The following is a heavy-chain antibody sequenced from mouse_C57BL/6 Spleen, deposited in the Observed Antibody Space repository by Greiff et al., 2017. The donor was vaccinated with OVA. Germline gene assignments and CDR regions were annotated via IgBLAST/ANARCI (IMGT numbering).Heavy chain of an antibody. Sequence: VQLQQSGPELVKPGASVKLSCKASGYTFPSYDINWVKQRPGQGLEWIGWIYPRAGSTKYHEKFKGKATLTVDTSSSTAYMELHSLTSEDSSVYFCARDLLGWGQGTTLTVSS. D-gene: IGHD2-10*01. J-gene: IGHJ2*01. V-gene: IGHV1-85*01. CDR3: ARDLLG. CDR1: GYTFPSYD. CDR2: IYPRAGST.